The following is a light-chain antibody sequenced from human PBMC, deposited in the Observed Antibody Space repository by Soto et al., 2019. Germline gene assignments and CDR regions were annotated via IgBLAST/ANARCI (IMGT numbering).Light chain of an antibody. CDR3: QQYNNWPKT. V-gene: IGKV3-15*01. CDR1: QSVSSN. J-gene: IGKJ1*01. CDR2: GAT. Sequence: EIVMTQSPATLSVSPGERATLSCRASQSVSSNLAWYQQKPGQAPRLLIYGATTRATVIPARFSGSGSVTEFTLTISSLQSEDFAVYYCQQYNNWPKTVGQGTKVEIK.